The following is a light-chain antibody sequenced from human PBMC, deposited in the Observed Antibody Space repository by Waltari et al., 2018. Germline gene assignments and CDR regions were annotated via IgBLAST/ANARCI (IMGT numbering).Light chain of an antibody. J-gene: IGLJ3*02. Sequence: NFMLTQSHSVSESPGRTVTISCTRSIGSVTCNSIQCYQQRPGSAPTPGIYYNHQRPSGVPDRFSGSIDRSSNSASLTIAGLKTEDEADYYCQSYDNNIWLFGGGTKVTVL. CDR2: YNH. CDR3: QSYDNNIWL. V-gene: IGLV6-57*03. CDR1: IGSVTCNS.